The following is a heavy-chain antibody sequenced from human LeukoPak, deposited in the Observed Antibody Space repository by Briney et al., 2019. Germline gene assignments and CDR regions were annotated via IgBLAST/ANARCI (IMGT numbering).Heavy chain of an antibody. J-gene: IGHJ4*02. D-gene: IGHD3-16*02. V-gene: IGHV4-61*02. CDR2: IYTSGNT. Sequence: SQTLSLTCTVSGGSISSGSYYWSWIRQPAGKGLEWIGRIYTSGNTNYNPSLKSRITISVDTSKSQFSLKLSSVTAADTAVYFCARGGIGDYVWGSYPLASDYWGQGTLVTVSS. CDR3: ARGGIGDYVWGSYPLASDY. CDR1: GGSISSGSYY.